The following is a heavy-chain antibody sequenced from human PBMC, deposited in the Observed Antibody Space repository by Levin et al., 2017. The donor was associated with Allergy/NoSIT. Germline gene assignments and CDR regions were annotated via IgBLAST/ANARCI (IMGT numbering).Heavy chain of an antibody. J-gene: IGHJ6*03. Sequence: GESLKISCAASGFTFSSYAMSWVRQAPGKGLEWVSAISGSGGSTYYADSVKGRFTISRDNSKNTLYLQMNSLRAEDTAVYYCAKGHGAGTLADMDVWGKGTTVTVSS. CDR1: GFTFSSYA. CDR3: AKGHGAGTLADMDV. V-gene: IGHV3-23*01. D-gene: IGHD3-10*01. CDR2: ISGSGGST.